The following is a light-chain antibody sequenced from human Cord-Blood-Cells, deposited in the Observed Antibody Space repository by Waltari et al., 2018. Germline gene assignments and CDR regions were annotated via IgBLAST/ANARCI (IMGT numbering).Light chain of an antibody. CDR3: QQYYSTPYT. CDR2: WAS. V-gene: IGKV4-1*01. Sequence: DIVMTQSPASLAVSLGESATINCKSSQSVLYSSNNKNYLAWYHQKPGQPPKLLIYWASTRESGVPDRFSGSGSGTDFTLTISSLQAEDVAVYYCQQYYSTPYTFGQGTKLEIK. J-gene: IGKJ2*01. CDR1: QSVLYSSNNKNY.